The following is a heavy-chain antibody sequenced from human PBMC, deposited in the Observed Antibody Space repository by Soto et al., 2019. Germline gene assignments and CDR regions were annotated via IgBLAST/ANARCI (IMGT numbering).Heavy chain of an antibody. J-gene: IGHJ5*02. V-gene: IGHV3-23*01. CDR1: GFTFSSYS. CDR2: ISDSGGNT. CDR3: SKWSGFGDA. Sequence: GGSLRLSCAASGFTFSSYSMTWVRQAPGKGLEWVSGISDSGGNTWYADSVKGRFTISRDNSKNTLFLQMNSLRAEDTAVYFCSKWSGFGDAWGQGALVTVSS. D-gene: IGHD3-10*01.